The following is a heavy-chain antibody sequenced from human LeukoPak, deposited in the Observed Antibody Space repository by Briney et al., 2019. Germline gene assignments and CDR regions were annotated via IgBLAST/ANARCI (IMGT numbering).Heavy chain of an antibody. CDR1: GFTCSDYK. V-gene: IGHV3-48*03. D-gene: IGHD3-10*02. CDR3: ARGALHVFDY. Sequence: PGGSLRLSCAARGFTCSDYKLNWVRQAQGKGLEWVSCISTSGSTTYYADSVKGRFTISRDNAKNSLFLQMNTLTAEDTAVYYCARGALHVFDYWGQGTPVTVSS. J-gene: IGHJ4*02. CDR2: ISTSGSTT.